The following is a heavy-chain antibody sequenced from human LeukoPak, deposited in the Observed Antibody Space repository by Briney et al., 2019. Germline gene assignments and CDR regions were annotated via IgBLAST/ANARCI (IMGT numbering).Heavy chain of an antibody. D-gene: IGHD6-6*01. J-gene: IGHJ4*02. CDR3: AKEIVSAYSSSSGFDY. V-gene: IGHV3-30-3*01. CDR1: GFTFSSYS. Sequence: PGRSLRLSCAASGFTFSSYSMHWVRQAPGKGLEWVALISYDGNNKYYADSVRGRFTISRDNSKNTLYLQMNSLRAEDTAVYYCAKEIVSAYSSSSGFDYWGQGTLVTVSS. CDR2: ISYDGNNK.